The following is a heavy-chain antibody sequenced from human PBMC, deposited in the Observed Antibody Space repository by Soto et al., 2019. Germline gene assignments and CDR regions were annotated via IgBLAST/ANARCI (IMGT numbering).Heavy chain of an antibody. J-gene: IGHJ6*02. CDR2: IMPLYAKP. D-gene: IGHD1-26*01. V-gene: IGHV1-69*01. Sequence: QVQLVQSGAEVKKPGSSVKVSCKASGGTFNTYTISWVRQVPGQGLEWLGGIMPLYAKPTYAQPFLGRLTIAADDHTSTVYMELSSLRSEDTALYYCASLNNWSSGDGRIDVWGRGTPVSVSS. CDR1: GGTFNTYT. CDR3: ASLNNWSSGDGRIDV.